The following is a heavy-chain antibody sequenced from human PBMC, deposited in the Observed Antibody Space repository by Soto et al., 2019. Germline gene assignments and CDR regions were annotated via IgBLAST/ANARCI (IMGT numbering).Heavy chain of an antibody. J-gene: IGHJ6*02. V-gene: IGHV1-18*01. CDR3: ARPLVGANYYYYGTDV. Sequence: GASVKVSCKASGYTFTSYGISWVRQAPGQGLEWMGWISAYNGNTNYAQKLQGRVTMTTDTSTSTAYVELRSLRSDDTAVYYCARPLVGANYYYYGTDVWGQGTTVTVSS. CDR1: GYTFTSYG. CDR2: ISAYNGNT. D-gene: IGHD1-26*01.